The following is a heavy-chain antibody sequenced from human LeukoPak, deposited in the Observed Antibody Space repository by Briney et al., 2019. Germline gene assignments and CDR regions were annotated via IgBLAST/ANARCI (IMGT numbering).Heavy chain of an antibody. V-gene: IGHV1-2*02. CDR3: ARDSGYCSGGSCWYFDY. D-gene: IGHD2-15*01. J-gene: IGHJ4*02. CDR1: GYIFTGYY. CDR2: INPKSGGT. Sequence: ASVKVSCKASGYIFTGYYMHWVRQAPGQGLEWMGWINPKSGGTNYAQKFQGRVTMTRDTSTSTAYMELSRLRSDDTAVYYCARDSGYCSGGSCWYFDYWGQGTLVTVSS.